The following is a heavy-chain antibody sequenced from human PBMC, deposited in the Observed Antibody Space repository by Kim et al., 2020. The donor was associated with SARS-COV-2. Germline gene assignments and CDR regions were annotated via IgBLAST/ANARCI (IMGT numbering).Heavy chain of an antibody. Sequence: GGSLRLSCAASGFTVYSNYMSWVRQAPGKGLECVSVIYSGGSTYYADSVKGRFTITRHNSKNMVYLQMNSLRREDTAVYYCAKGEEWEPVDYWGQGTLVTVSS. D-gene: IGHD1-26*01. CDR1: GFTVYSNY. J-gene: IGHJ4*02. CDR2: IYSGGST. V-gene: IGHV3-53*04. CDR3: AKGEEWEPVDY.